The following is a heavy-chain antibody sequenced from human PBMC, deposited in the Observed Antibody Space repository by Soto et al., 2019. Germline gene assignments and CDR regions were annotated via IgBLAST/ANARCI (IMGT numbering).Heavy chain of an antibody. V-gene: IGHV4-39*02. Sequence: SETLSLTCTVSGGSISSSSYYWGWIRQPPGKGLEWIGSIYYSGSTYYNPSLKSRVTISVDTSKNQFSLKLSSVTAADTAVYYCARDLRFPDAFDIWGQGTMVTVSS. J-gene: IGHJ3*02. D-gene: IGHD5-12*01. CDR2: IYYSGST. CDR1: GGSISSSSYY. CDR3: ARDLRFPDAFDI.